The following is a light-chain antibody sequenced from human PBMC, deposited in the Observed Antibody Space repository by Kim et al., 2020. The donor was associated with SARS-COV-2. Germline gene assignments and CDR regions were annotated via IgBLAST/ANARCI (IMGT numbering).Light chain of an antibody. CDR1: QKISTF. CDR3: QQSFDIPRT. CDR2: RTS. Sequence: GDRVTITGRASQKISTFLNWYQQKPGKAPQLLIYRTSTLQSGVPSRFSGSSSGTDSDFTLTISSLQPEDFATYYCQQSFDIPRTFGQGTKVDIK. J-gene: IGKJ1*01. V-gene: IGKV1-39*01.